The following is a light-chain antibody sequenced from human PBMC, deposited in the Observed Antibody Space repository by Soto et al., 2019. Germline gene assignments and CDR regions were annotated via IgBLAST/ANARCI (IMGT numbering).Light chain of an antibody. J-gene: IGLJ3*02. Sequence: QSALTQPPSASGSPGQSVTISCTGTSSDVGGYNYVSWYQQYPGRAPKLMIYEVTKRPSGVPDRFSGSKSGNTASLTVSGIHAEDEADYYCSSYAASNNFYFVFGGGTELTVL. CDR2: EVT. CDR1: SSDVGGYNY. V-gene: IGLV2-8*01. CDR3: SSYAASNNFYFV.